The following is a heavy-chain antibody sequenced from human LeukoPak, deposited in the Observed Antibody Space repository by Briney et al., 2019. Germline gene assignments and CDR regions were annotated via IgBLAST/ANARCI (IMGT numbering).Heavy chain of an antibody. CDR1: GYTLTELS. J-gene: IGHJ4*02. CDR3: ATADIVVVVAATYFDY. CDR2: FDPEDGET. V-gene: IGHV1-24*01. D-gene: IGHD2-15*01. Sequence: ASVKVSCKVPGYTLTELSMHWVRQAPGKGLEWMGGFDPEDGETIYAQKFQGRVTMTEDTSTDAAYMELSSLRSEDTAVYYCATADIVVVVAATYFDYWGQGTLVTVSS.